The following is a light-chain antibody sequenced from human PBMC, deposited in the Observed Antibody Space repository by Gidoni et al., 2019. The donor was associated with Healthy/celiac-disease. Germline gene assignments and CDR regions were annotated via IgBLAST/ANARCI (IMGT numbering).Light chain of an antibody. Sequence: DIQMTQSPSTLSASVGDRVNITCRASQSISSWLAWYQQKPGKAPKLLIYKASSLESGVPSRFSGSGSGTEFTLTISSLQPDDFATYYCQQYNSYPWTFGPGTKVEIK. V-gene: IGKV1-5*03. CDR3: QQYNSYPWT. J-gene: IGKJ1*01. CDR2: KAS. CDR1: QSISSW.